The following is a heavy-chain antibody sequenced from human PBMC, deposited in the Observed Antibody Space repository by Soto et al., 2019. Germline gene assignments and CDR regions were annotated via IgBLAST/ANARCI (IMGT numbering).Heavy chain of an antibody. CDR1: GYTFTGYY. Sequence: ASVKVSCKASGYTFTGYYMHWVRQAPGQGLEWMGWINPNSGGTNYAQKFQGWVTMTRDTSISTAYMELSRLRSDDTAVYYCARVHSDYYYGMDGWGQGTTVTVSS. CDR2: INPNSGGT. CDR3: ARVHSDYYYGMDG. V-gene: IGHV1-2*04. J-gene: IGHJ6*02.